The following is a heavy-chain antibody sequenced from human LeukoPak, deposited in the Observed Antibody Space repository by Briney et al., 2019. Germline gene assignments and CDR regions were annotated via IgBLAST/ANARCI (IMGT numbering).Heavy chain of an antibody. CDR1: GASVSGSAYY. CDR2: IYYSGST. V-gene: IGHV4-61*08. Sequence: SETLSLTCTVSGASVSGSAYYWGWIRQPPGKGLEWIGYIYYSGSTNYNPSLKSRVTISVDTSKNQFSLKLSSVTAADTAVYYCASGYYFDYWGQGTLVTVSS. CDR3: ASGYYFDY. D-gene: IGHD3-10*01. J-gene: IGHJ4*02.